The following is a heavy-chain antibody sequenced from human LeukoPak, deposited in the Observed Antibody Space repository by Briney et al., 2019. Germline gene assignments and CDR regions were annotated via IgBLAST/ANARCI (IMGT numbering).Heavy chain of an antibody. CDR3: ARSRSITIFGSLY. CDR1: GGSISSYY. D-gene: IGHD3-3*01. CDR2: IYYSGST. Sequence: PSETLSPTCTVSGGSISSYYWSWIRQPPGKGLEWIGYIYYSGSTNYNPSLKSRVTISVDTSKNQFSLKLSSVTAADTAVYYCARSRSITIFGSLYWGQGTLVTVSS. V-gene: IGHV4-59*01. J-gene: IGHJ4*02.